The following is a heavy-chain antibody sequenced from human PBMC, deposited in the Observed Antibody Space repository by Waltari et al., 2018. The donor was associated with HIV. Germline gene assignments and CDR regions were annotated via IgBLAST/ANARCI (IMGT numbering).Heavy chain of an antibody. Sequence: EVQLVESGGGLVQPGGSLRLPCTASGFSFSSYSMHRVRQAPGNGLEWVSYISTSSSAIFYADSVKGRFTISRDTAKNSLYLQMNSLRAEDTAVYYCARDRTRYYFDSWGQGTLVTVSS. D-gene: IGHD6-6*01. J-gene: IGHJ4*02. CDR1: GFSFSSYS. CDR3: ARDRTRYYFDS. CDR2: ISTSSSAI. V-gene: IGHV3-48*01.